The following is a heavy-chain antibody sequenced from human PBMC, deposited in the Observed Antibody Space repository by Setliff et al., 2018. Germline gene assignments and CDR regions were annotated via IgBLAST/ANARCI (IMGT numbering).Heavy chain of an antibody. V-gene: IGHV3-74*01. CDR1: GFTFSDYW. D-gene: IGHD3-9*01. CDR3: AKDASYYGILTGANYLDT. CDR2: INNDGSSI. Sequence: GGSLRLSCVVSGFTFSDYWMHWVHQVPGKGLVWVSRINNDGSSITYTDSVKGRFTTSRDNAKDTLYLQMNNLRAEDTAFYFCAKDASYYGILTGANYLDTWGRGTLVTVSS. J-gene: IGHJ4*02.